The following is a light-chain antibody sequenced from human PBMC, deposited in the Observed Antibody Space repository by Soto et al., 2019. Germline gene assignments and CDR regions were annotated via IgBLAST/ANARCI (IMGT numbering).Light chain of an antibody. Sequence: QSALTQPASVSESPGQSITISCTGTSSDVGNYNYVSWYQQHPGKAPKLMIYDVTNRPSGVSNRFSGSKSGNTASLTISGLQAEDEADYYCSSYTTRSTVIFGGGTKLTVL. CDR1: SSDVGNYNY. CDR3: SSYTTRSTVI. V-gene: IGLV2-14*01. J-gene: IGLJ2*01. CDR2: DVT.